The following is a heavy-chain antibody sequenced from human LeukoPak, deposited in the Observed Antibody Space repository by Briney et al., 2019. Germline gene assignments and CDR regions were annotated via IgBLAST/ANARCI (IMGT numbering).Heavy chain of an antibody. Sequence: ASVRVSCKASGYTFIGNYIHWVRQVPGQGLEWMGWSDPRTGDTNYLEKFQGRISMTTETSISTAYMELSGLNSDDTAVYFCARDVIMRGDPGWFDPWGQETLVTVSS. J-gene: IGHJ5*02. CDR3: ARDVIMRGDPGWFDP. CDR2: SDPRTGDT. CDR1: GYTFIGNY. D-gene: IGHD2-21*01. V-gene: IGHV1-2*02.